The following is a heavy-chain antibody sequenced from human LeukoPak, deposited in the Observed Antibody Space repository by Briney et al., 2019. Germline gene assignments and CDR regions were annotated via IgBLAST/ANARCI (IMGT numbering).Heavy chain of an antibody. J-gene: IGHJ3*02. CDR3: ARARYCSGGSCYYAFDI. D-gene: IGHD2-15*01. Sequence: PGRSLRLSCAASGFTFSSYAMHWVRQAPGKGLEWVAVISYDGSNKYYADSVKGRFTISRDNSKNTLYLQMNSLRAEDTAVYYCARARYCSGGSCYYAFDIWGQGTMVTVSS. CDR2: ISYDGSNK. V-gene: IGHV3-30-3*01. CDR1: GFTFSSYA.